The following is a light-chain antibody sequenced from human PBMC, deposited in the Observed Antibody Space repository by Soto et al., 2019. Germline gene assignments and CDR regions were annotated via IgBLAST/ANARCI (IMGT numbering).Light chain of an antibody. CDR3: QLYGSSVT. V-gene: IGKV3-20*01. CDR1: QRVDSNY. J-gene: IGKJ4*01. CDR2: GAS. Sequence: EIVLTQSPATLSLSPGEKVTLSYRTSQRVDSNYLAWYQQRHGQAPRLLIFGASNRATGIPDRFSGGGSGTDFTLSITRLEPEDFALYYCQLYGSSVTFGGGSRVEIK.